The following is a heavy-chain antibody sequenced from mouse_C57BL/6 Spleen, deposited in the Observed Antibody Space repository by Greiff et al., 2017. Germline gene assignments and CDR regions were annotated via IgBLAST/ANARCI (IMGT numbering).Heavy chain of an antibody. CDR2: IWWDDDK. Sequence: QVTLKESGPGLLQPSPTLSLTCSFSGFSLSTFGMGVGWLRQPSGQGLVWLAHIWWDDDKYYNPALKSQHTISKDTSKNQVFLKIAHVDTADTATYYCARIPPYYYGSSYSNWYFDVWGTGTTVTVSS. V-gene: IGHV8-8*01. J-gene: IGHJ1*03. D-gene: IGHD1-1*01. CDR3: ARIPPYYYGSSYSNWYFDV. CDR1: GFSLSTFGMG.